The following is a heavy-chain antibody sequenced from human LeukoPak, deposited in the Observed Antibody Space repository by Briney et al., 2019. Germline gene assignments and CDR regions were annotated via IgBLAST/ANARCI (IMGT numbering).Heavy chain of an antibody. CDR2: IYTTGST. V-gene: IGHV4-4*08. CDR1: GGSISSYY. D-gene: IGHD3-22*01. CDR3: ARCIGYYYAFDV. J-gene: IGHJ3*01. Sequence: PSETLSLTCTVSGGSISSYYWSWIRQSPGKGLEWIGDIYTTGSTNYNPTTDKPPVNSRITNSIDTFNKQIYIKLASVTAAYTGQYYCARCIGYYYAFDVWAQGTLVPVSS.